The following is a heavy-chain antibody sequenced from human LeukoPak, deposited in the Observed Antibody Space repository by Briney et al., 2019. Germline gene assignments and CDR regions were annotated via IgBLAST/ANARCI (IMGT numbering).Heavy chain of an antibody. CDR2: IAEDGKTT. Sequence: GGSLRPSCAASGFTFSIYGMHWVRQAPGKGLEWVAVIAEDGKTTYYADSVKGRFTISRDNSRNTLYLQMNSLRPEDTAVYYCTKEGLPSGTSWSAWFDPWGQGTLVTVSA. CDR1: GFTFSIYG. V-gene: IGHV3-30*18. D-gene: IGHD3-10*01. J-gene: IGHJ5*02. CDR3: TKEGLPSGTSWSAWFDP.